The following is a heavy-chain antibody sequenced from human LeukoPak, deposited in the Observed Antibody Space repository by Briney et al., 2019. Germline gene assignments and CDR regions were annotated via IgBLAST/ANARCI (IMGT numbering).Heavy chain of an antibody. CDR2: ISGSGGST. J-gene: IGHJ4*02. CDR1: GFTFSSYA. V-gene: IGHV3-23*01. D-gene: IGHD2-2*01. CDR3: ARDCSSTSCYDYFDY. Sequence: PGGSLRLSCAASGFTFSSYAMSWVRQAPGKGLEWVSAISGSGGSTYYADSVKGRFTISRDNSKNTLYLQMNSLRAEDTAVYYCARDCSSTSCYDYFDYWGQGTLVTVSS.